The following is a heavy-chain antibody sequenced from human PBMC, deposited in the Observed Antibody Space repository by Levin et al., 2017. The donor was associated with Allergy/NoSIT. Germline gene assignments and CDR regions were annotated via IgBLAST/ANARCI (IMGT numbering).Heavy chain of an antibody. Sequence: GGSLRLSCGASGFTFSSYAMHWVRQAPGKGLEWVAVISYDGSNKYYADSVKGRFTISRDNSKNTLYLQMNSLRAEDTAVYYCARDQIAARVFDYWGQGTLVTVSS. V-gene: IGHV3-30-3*01. CDR3: ARDQIAARVFDY. CDR2: ISYDGSNK. J-gene: IGHJ4*02. D-gene: IGHD6-6*01. CDR1: GFTFSSYA.